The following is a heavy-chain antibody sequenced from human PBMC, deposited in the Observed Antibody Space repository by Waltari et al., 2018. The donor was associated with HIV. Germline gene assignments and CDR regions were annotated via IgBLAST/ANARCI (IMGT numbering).Heavy chain of an antibody. J-gene: IGHJ3*02. D-gene: IGHD1-1*01. CDR2: IHHSGRT. CDR3: ARWGRGTSSANDYSGFDI. Sequence: QVQLQQWGVGLLKPSDTLSLTCAVYGGSLRPAHCDWIRRSPEKGLQWIGEIHHSGRTNYNPSLKSRLTLSVDTSKKQLSLRLTSVTAADTATYYCARWGRGTSSANDYSGFDIWGQGIMVIVSS. CDR1: GGSLRPAH. V-gene: IGHV4-34*02.